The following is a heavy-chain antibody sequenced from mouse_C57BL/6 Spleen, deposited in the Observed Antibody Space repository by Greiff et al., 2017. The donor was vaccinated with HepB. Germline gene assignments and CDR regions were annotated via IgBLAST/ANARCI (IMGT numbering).Heavy chain of an antibody. Sequence: QVQLQQSGAELVRPGTSVKVSCKASGYAFTNYLIEWVKQRPGQGLEWIGVINPGSGGTNYNEKFKGKATLTADKSSSTAYMQLSSLTSEDSAVYFCARGGYYYGSSYAMDYWGQGTSVTVSS. CDR2: INPGSGGT. V-gene: IGHV1-54*01. CDR3: ARGGYYYGSSYAMDY. CDR1: GYAFTNYL. D-gene: IGHD1-1*01. J-gene: IGHJ4*01.